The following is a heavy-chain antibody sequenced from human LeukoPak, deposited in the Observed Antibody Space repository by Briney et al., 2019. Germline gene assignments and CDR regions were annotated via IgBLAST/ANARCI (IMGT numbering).Heavy chain of an antibody. CDR1: GGSISSYY. CDR3: ASTKVEMATADYYYYMDV. Sequence: SETLSLTCTVSGGSISSYYWSWIRQPPGKGLEWIGYIYTSGSTNYNPSLKSRVTIPADTSKNQFSLKLSSVTAADTAVYYCASTKVEMATADYYYYMDVWGKGTTVTVSS. V-gene: IGHV4-4*09. D-gene: IGHD5-24*01. J-gene: IGHJ6*03. CDR2: IYTSGST.